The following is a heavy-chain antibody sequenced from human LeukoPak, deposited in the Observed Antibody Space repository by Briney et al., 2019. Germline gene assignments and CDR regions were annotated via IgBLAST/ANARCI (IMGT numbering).Heavy chain of an antibody. CDR3: ARGYDSSGYFSD. Sequence: ASVKVSCKASGYTYSRNAINWVRQAPGQGLEWMGWIDTNTGNPTYAQGFTGQFVFSLDTSVSTAYLQISSLKAEDTAEYFRARGYDSSGYFSDWGQGTLVTVSS. D-gene: IGHD3-22*01. CDR2: IDTNTGNP. CDR1: GYTYSRNA. J-gene: IGHJ4*02. V-gene: IGHV7-4-1*02.